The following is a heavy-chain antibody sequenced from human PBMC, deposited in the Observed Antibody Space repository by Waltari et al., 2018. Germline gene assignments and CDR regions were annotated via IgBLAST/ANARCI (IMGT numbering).Heavy chain of an antibody. D-gene: IGHD3-16*01. Sequence: QVQLQESGPGLVKPSETLSLTCAVSGYSISSGYYGGWIRQPPGKGLEWIGNIYHSGGTYYNPSLKSRVTISVDTSKNQFSLKLSSVTAADTAVYYCARHVYTTLDYWGQGTLVTVSS. CDR2: IYHSGGT. V-gene: IGHV4-38-2*01. CDR3: ARHVYTTLDY. J-gene: IGHJ4*02. CDR1: GYSISSGYY.